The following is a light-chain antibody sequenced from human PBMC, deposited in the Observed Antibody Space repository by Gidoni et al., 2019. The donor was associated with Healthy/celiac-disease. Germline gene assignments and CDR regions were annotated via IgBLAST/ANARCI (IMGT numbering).Light chain of an antibody. J-gene: IGLJ2*01. CDR2: QDR. V-gene: IGLV3-1*01. Sequence: SYELTPPPAVSVTPGQTASIPCSGDKVGDKYACWYQQKPGPSPVLVIYQDRKRPSVIPERFSGSNAGNTSTLTIIVIQAMDEADYYFQAWDSSTVVFGGGTKLTVL. CDR1: KVGDKY. CDR3: QAWDSSTVV.